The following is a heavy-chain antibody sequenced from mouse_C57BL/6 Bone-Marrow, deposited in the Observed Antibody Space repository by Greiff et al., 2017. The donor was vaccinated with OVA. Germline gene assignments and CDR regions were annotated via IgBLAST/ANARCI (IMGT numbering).Heavy chain of an antibody. V-gene: IGHV5-4*01. CDR3: ARDRCYYGWYYFDY. J-gene: IGHJ2*01. CDR1: GFTFSSYA. CDR2: ISDGGSYT. Sequence: EVQLVESGGGLVKPGGSLKLSCAASGFTFSSYAMSWVRQTPEKRLEWVATISDGGSYTYYPDNVKGRITISRDNAKNNLYLQMSHLKSEDTAMYYCARDRCYYGWYYFDYWGQGTTLTVSS. D-gene: IGHD2-2*01.